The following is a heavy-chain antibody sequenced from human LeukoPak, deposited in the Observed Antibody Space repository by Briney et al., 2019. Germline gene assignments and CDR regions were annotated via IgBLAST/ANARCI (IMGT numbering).Heavy chain of an antibody. CDR3: ARDSGERGSGSYLIAY. D-gene: IGHD3-10*01. V-gene: IGHV1-2*02. J-gene: IGHJ4*02. CDR2: INPTSGGT. CDR1: GYTFTRYY. Sequence: GASVKVSCKASGYTFTRYYMYWVRQAPGQGLEWMGWINPTSGGTNYAQKFQDRVTMTRDTSISTAYMELSRLRSDDTAVYYCARDSGERGSGSYLIAYWGQGTLVTVSS.